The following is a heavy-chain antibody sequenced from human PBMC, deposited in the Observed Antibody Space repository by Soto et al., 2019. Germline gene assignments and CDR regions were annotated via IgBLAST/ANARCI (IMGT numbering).Heavy chain of an antibody. CDR1: GGSISSGY. CDR2: ISNTAST. D-gene: IGHD1-7*01. CDR3: ANGGTTRHYCFDS. V-gene: IGHV4-59*01. Sequence: QVQLQESGPGLVKPSETLSLTCTVSGGSISSGYWSWIRQPPGKGLEWIGQISNTASTTYNPSLKSRTTRSIDTSKNQFSLKLSSVTAADTAVYYCANGGTTRHYCFDSWGQGTLVTVS. J-gene: IGHJ4*02.